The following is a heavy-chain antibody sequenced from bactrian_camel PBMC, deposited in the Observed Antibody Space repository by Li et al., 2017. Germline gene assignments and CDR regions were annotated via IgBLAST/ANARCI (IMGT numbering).Heavy chain of an antibody. CDR2: IYAGGGSP. CDR3: AAGTGPTGAKIWGGCWYNH. D-gene: IGHD3*01. V-gene: IGHV3S1*01. J-gene: IGHJ4*01. Sequence: QLVESGGGSVKAGGSLRLSCVASGYTYSSYCLGWFRQGPGNEREGVASIYAGGGSPVYADSVKGRFTISLDHAKKTLYLQMSSLKPDDSATYYCAAGTGPTGAKIWGGCWYNHWGQGTQVTVS. CDR1: GYTYSSYC.